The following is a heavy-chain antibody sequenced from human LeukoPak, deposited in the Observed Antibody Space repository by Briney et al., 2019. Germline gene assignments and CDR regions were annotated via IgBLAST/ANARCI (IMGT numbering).Heavy chain of an antibody. J-gene: IGHJ4*02. CDR1: GYTLTELS. D-gene: IGHD4-17*01. V-gene: IGHV1-24*01. CDR2: FDPEDGET. CDR3: ARAPLTVTTFQEFDY. Sequence: ASVKVSCKVSGYTLTELSMHWVRQAPGKGLEWMGGFDPEDGETIYAQKFQGRVTMTRDTSISTAYMELSRLRSDDTAVYYCARAPLTVTTFQEFDYWGQGTLVTVSS.